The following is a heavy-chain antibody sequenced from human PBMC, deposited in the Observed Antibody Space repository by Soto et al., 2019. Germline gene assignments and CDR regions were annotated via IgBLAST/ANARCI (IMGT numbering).Heavy chain of an antibody. D-gene: IGHD5-12*01. Sequence: SETRSPTVTFSGGSLSSGDYYRSWIRPPPGKGLEYIGYIYYSGSTHYNPTLKSRVTISLDTSRNQFSLKQSSVTAADTAVYYCAREIMATIGGMDVWGQGTTVTVSS. J-gene: IGHJ6*02. CDR1: GGSLSSGDYY. CDR2: IYYSGST. CDR3: AREIMATIGGMDV. V-gene: IGHV4-30-4*01.